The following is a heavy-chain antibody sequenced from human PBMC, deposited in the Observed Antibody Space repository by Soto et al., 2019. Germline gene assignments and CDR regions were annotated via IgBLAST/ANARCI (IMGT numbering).Heavy chain of an antibody. J-gene: IGHJ4*02. D-gene: IGHD3-22*01. CDR3: ARYPARGDASGYYYYFDY. CDR1: GGTFNRYA. V-gene: IGHV1-69*13. CDR2: IIPIFGTA. Sequence: SVKVSCKASGGTFNRYALSWVRQAPGQGLEWMGGIIPIFGTASYAQKFQGRVTITADESTSTAYMELRSLRFEDTAVYYCARYPARGDASGYYYYFDYWGQGTLVTVSS.